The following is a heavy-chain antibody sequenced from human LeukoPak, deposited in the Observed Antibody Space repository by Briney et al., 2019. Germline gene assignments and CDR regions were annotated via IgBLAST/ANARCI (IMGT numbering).Heavy chain of an antibody. CDR2: ISYDGSNK. D-gene: IGHD3-22*01. J-gene: IGHJ4*02. CDR1: GFTFSGYA. Sequence: GRSLRLSCAASGFTFSGYAMHWVRQAPGKGLEWVAVISYDGSNKYYADSVKGRFTISRDNSKNTLYLQMNSLRAEDTAVYYCARDRRSLSLGYYAITIDYWGQGTLVTVSS. CDR3: ARDRRSLSLGYYAITIDY. V-gene: IGHV3-30*04.